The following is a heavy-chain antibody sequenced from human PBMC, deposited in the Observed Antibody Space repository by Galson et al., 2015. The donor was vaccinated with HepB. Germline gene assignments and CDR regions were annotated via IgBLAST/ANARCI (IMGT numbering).Heavy chain of an antibody. V-gene: IGHV3-23*01. CDR1: GFNFNSYA. CDR2: ISADGART. J-gene: IGHJ4*02. CDR3: AAHITGWYLWY. Sequence: SLRLSCAASGFNFNSYAMNWVHQAPGKGMEWVSTISADGARTYYADSVKGRFTISRDDSKNTLYLQMNSLRAEDTAVYYCAAHITGWYLWYWGQGTLVTVSS. D-gene: IGHD6-19*01.